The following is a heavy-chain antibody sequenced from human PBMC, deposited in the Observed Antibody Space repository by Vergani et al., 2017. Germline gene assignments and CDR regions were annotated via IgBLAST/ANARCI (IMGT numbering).Heavy chain of an antibody. CDR2: ISNDGTKK. CDR3: ARGLPYRLIGSRLDY. D-gene: IGHD3-16*02. Sequence: QVQLVESGGGVVQPGRSLRLSCVVSGFTFSTSTMHWVRQPPGKGLEWVAVISNDGTKKFYVDSVKGRFTISRDNSKNSLYLQMRSLRFDDTAVYYCARGLPYRLIGSRLDYWGQGTLVTVTS. CDR1: GFTFSTST. J-gene: IGHJ4*02. V-gene: IGHV3-30*04.